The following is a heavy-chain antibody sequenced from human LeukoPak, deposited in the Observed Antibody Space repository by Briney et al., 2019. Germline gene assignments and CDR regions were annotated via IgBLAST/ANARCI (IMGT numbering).Heavy chain of an antibody. CDR2: INPNSGGT. D-gene: IGHD2-2*01. CDR1: GYTFTGYY. Sequence: GASVKISCKASGYTFTGYYMHWVRQAPGQGLEWMGWINPNSGGTNYAQKFQGRVTMTRDTSISTAYMELSRLRSDDTAVYYCARQDTPQCCSSTSCYWESGGGIVDYWGQGTLVTVSS. CDR3: ARQDTPQCCSSTSCYWESGGGIVDY. J-gene: IGHJ4*02. V-gene: IGHV1-2*02.